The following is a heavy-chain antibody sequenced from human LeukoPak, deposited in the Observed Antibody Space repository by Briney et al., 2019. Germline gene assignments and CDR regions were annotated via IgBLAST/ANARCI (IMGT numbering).Heavy chain of an antibody. CDR2: IHPSGGST. D-gene: IGHD5-18*01. CDR3: ARDPQDTAMPTDY. CDR1: GYTFTSYY. V-gene: IGHV1-46*01. J-gene: IGHJ4*02. Sequence: ASVTVSCKASGYTFTSYYMHWVRQAPGQGLEWMGIIHPSGGSTSYAQKFQGRVTMTRDTSTSTVYMELSSLRSEDTAVYYCARDPQDTAMPTDYWGQGTLVTVSS.